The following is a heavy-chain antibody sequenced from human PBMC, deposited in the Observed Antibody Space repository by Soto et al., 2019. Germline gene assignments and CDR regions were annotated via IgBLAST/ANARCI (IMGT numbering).Heavy chain of an antibody. V-gene: IGHV3-11*01. CDR2: ISTGSTTI. J-gene: IGHJ4*02. CDR1: GFTFSEYY. CDR3: AGVTVVPLSLDH. D-gene: IGHD2-21*02. Sequence: GGSLRLSCEASGFTFSEYYMSWIRQAPGKGLEWIAYISTGSTTIYYGDSVRGRFTVSRDNANNSLYLEMNNLRAEDTAVYFWAGVTVVPLSLDHWVQGTVGTVSS.